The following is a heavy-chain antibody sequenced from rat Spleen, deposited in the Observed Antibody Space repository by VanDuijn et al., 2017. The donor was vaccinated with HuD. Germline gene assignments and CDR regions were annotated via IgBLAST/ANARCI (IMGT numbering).Heavy chain of an antibody. CDR2: ISYDGSTT. CDR3: ATYSNWFPY. V-gene: IGHV5-29*01. Sequence: EVQLVESGGGFVQPGRSLKFSCAASGFTFSSYGMAWVRQDPTGGLEWVATISYDGSTTSYRDSVKDRFTISRDNTKNTLYLQMDSLRSEDKATYVCATYSNWFPYGGQGTLVTVSS. D-gene: IGHD4-6*01. J-gene: IGHJ3*01. CDR1: GFTFSSYG.